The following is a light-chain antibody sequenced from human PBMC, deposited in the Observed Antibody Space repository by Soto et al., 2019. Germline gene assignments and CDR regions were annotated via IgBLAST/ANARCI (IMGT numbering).Light chain of an antibody. CDR3: QQYDT. V-gene: IGKV3-20*01. Sequence: IVLTQSPGTLALSPGERATLSCRASQSVSSSDLAGYQQKPGQAPSLLIYSASSRATGIPDRFSGSGSGTDFTLTISRLEPEDFAVYYCQQYDTFGQGTKLEIK. CDR1: QSVSSSD. CDR2: SAS. J-gene: IGKJ2*01.